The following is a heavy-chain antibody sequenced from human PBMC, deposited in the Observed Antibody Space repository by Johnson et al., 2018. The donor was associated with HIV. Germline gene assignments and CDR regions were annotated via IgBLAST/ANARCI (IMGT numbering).Heavy chain of an antibody. CDR3: AKSKLPDLVLDI. V-gene: IGHV3-30*18. D-gene: IGHD4-23*01. CDR1: GFTFSSYA. J-gene: IGHJ3*02. CDR2: ISYDGSNK. Sequence: QVQLVESGGGLVQPGGSLRLSCAASGFTFSSYAMSWVRQAPGKGLEWVAVISYDGSNKYYADSVKGRFTVSRDNSKNTLYLQMNSLRPEDTAVYYCAKSKLPDLVLDIWGQGTVVTVSS.